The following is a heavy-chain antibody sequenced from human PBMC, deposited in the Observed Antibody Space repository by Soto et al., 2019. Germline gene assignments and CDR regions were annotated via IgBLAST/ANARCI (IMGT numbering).Heavy chain of an antibody. V-gene: IGHV1-3*01. D-gene: IGHD7-27*01. CDR2: INAGSGNT. CDR1: GYTFSSYA. Sequence: ASVKVSCKASGYTFSSYAMHWVRQAPGQRLEWMGWINAGSGNTKSSQKFQDRVTISRDTSXSTAYMELTSLRSEDTAVYYCARDTGDGTFDFWGQGTPVTVYS. J-gene: IGHJ4*02. CDR3: ARDTGDGTFDF.